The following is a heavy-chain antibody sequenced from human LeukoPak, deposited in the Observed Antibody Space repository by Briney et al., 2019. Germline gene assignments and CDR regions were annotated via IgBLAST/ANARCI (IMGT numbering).Heavy chain of an antibody. Sequence: SETLSLTCAIYSGSFSGYYWSWIRQPPGKGLEWIGEIHHSGSTNYNPSLKSRVIISVDTSKKQFSLILSSVTAADTAVYYCARKGGGQLVNTRRWFDPWGQGTLVTVSS. CDR1: SGSFSGYY. CDR3: ARKGGGQLVNTRRWFDP. CDR2: IHHSGST. D-gene: IGHD6-13*01. J-gene: IGHJ5*02. V-gene: IGHV4-34*01.